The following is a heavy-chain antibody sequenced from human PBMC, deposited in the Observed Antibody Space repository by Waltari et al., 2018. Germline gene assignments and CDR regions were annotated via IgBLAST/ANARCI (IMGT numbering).Heavy chain of an antibody. CDR3: ATARAVAVAGSGYFDY. D-gene: IGHD6-19*01. CDR2: IYPGDSDT. J-gene: IGHJ4*02. Sequence: EVQLVQSGAEVKKPGESLKISCKGSGYSFTSDWTGWGRPMTGKGLEWMGIIYPGDSDTRYSPSFQGQVTISADKSISTAYLQWSSLKASDTAMYYCATARAVAVAGSGYFDYWGQGTLVTVSS. CDR1: GYSFTSDW. V-gene: IGHV5-51*01.